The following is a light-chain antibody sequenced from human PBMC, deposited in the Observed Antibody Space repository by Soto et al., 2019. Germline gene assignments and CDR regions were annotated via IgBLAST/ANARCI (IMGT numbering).Light chain of an antibody. CDR1: QSVATY. CDR2: EAS. J-gene: IGKJ5*01. V-gene: IGKV3-11*01. Sequence: EVVLTQSPATLSLSPGERATLSCTASQSVATYVAWYQQKPGQAPRLLIHEASNRVAGIPARFSSSGSGTEFTLTISSLEPEDFAVYYCQQRMAWPPITFGQGTRLEIK. CDR3: QQRMAWPPIT.